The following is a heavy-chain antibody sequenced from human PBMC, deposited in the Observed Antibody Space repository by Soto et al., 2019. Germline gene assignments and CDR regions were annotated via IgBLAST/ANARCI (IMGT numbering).Heavy chain of an antibody. D-gene: IGHD4-17*01. CDR2: IKSKTDGGTT. Sequence: EVQLVESGGDLVKPGGSLRLSCVASGITFRNVWMNWVRQAPGKGLEWVGRIKSKTDGGTTEYAAPVKGRFSISRGESIRTLYLQMNSPESEDTAVYYCNFGTYGAFDVWGQGTMVTVSS. CDR3: NFGTYGAFDV. V-gene: IGHV3-15*07. J-gene: IGHJ3*01. CDR1: GITFRNVW.